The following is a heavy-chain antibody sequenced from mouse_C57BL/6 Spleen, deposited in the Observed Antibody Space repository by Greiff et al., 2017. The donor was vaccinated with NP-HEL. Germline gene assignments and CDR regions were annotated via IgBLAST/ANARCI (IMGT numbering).Heavy chain of an antibody. J-gene: IGHJ4*01. CDR2: IDPSDSET. V-gene: IGHV1-52*01. CDR3: ARSDGYYGRAMDY. D-gene: IGHD2-3*01. Sequence: QVQLQQPGAELVRPGSSVKLSCKASGYTFTSYWMHWVKQRPIQGLEWIGNIDPSDSETHYNQKFKDKATLTVDKSSSTAYMQLSSLTSEDSAVYYCARSDGYYGRAMDYWGQGTSVTVSS. CDR1: GYTFTSYW.